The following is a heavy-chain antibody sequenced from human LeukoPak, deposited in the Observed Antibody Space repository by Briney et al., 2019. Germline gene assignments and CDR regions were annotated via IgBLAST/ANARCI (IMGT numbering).Heavy chain of an antibody. V-gene: IGHV3-66*01. CDR2: IYSGGST. CDR1: GFTVSSNY. J-gene: IGHJ4*02. CDR3: ARDHDGYFDY. D-gene: IGHD3-3*01. Sequence: GGSLRLSCAASGFTVSSNYMSWVRQAPGEGLEWVSVIYSGGSTYYADSVKGRFTISRDNSKNTLYLQMNSLRAEDTAVYYCARDHDGYFDYWGQGTLVTVSS.